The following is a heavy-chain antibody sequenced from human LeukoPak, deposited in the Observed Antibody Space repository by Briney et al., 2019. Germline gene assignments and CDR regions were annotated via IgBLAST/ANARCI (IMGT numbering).Heavy chain of an antibody. D-gene: IGHD2-15*01. V-gene: IGHV3-53*01. Sequence: GGSLRLSCAASGFTVSSNFMSWVRQDPGKGLQWVSVIYSGDNTYYADSVKCRFTISRDNSKNALYLQMNSLRADDTAVYYCARDPRYCSGGSCYHYWGQGTLVTVSS. CDR2: IYSGDNT. CDR1: GFTVSSNF. J-gene: IGHJ4*02. CDR3: ARDPRYCSGGSCYHY.